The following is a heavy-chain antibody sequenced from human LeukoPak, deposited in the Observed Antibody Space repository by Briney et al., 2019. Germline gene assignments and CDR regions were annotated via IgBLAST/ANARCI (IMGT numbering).Heavy chain of an antibody. CDR3: AKDGPHPYGSNWYHPVGS. J-gene: IGHJ5*02. V-gene: IGHV3-30*02. CDR2: IRYDGSNK. CDR1: GFSFNNYG. D-gene: IGHD6-13*01. Sequence: PGGSLRLSCAASGFSFNNYGMHWVRQAPGKGLEWVAFIRYDGSNKYYADSVKGRFTISRDNSKNTLYLQMNSLRAEDTAVLYCAKDGPHPYGSNWYHPVGSWGQGTLVTVSS.